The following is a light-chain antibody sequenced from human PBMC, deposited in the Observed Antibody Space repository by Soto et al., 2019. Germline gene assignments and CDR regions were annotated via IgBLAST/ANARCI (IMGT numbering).Light chain of an antibody. V-gene: IGLV2-14*01. CDR2: EVS. J-gene: IGLJ1*01. CDR3: SSYSISTAYL. CDR1: SSDVGGYHY. Sequence: QPVLTQPASVSGSPGQSITISCTGTSSDVGGYHYVSWYQLLPDKAPKLILFEVSIRPSGVSYRFSGSKSGNTASLTISGLQAEDEADYFCSSYSISTAYLFGTGTKLTVL.